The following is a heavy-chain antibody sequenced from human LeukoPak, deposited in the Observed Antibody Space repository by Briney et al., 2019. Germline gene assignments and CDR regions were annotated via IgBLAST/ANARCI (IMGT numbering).Heavy chain of an antibody. Sequence: GGSLRLSCAASGFTFSSYGMHWVRQAPGTGLEWVSSISESGRYIYFRASLKGRFTVSRDNAENSLYLQMNGLRVEDTAVYYCARGHSGSYQRTDAFDIWGRGTLVTVSS. CDR3: ARGHSGSYQRTDAFDI. CDR2: ISESGRYI. J-gene: IGHJ3*02. V-gene: IGHV3-21*01. CDR1: GFTFSSYG. D-gene: IGHD1-26*01.